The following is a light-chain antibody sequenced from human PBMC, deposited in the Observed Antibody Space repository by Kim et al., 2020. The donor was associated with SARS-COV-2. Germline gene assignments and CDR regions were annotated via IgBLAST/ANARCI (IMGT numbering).Light chain of an antibody. V-gene: IGKV1-39*01. J-gene: IGKJ2*01. CDR1: QNIGNY. Sequence: DILMTQSPSSLSASVGNRVIITCRASQNIGNYLNWFQQRAGRAPKLLIYATSIMQSGVPPRFSGSGSGTDHTLTISGLQLEDFATYFCQQSYSAPYTFGQGTKLEI. CDR3: QQSYSAPYT. CDR2: ATS.